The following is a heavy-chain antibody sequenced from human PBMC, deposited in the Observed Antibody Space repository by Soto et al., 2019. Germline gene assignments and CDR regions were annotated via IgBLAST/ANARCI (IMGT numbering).Heavy chain of an antibody. J-gene: IGHJ6*03. CDR2: IGTAGDT. CDR1: GFTFSSYD. V-gene: IGHV3-13*01. CDR3: ARGVDYYYYMDV. Sequence: EVQLVESGGGLVQPGGSLRLSCAASGFTFSSYDIYWVRQATGKGLEWVSAIGTAGDTYYPGSVKGRFTISRENAKNSLYLQMNSLRAGDTAVYYCARGVDYYYYMDVWGKGTTVTVSS.